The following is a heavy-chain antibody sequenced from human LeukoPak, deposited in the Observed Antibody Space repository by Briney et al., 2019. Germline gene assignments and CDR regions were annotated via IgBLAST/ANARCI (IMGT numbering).Heavy chain of an antibody. Sequence: SETLSLTCAVYGRSFSGYYWSWIRQPPGKGREWVGEINQRGSTNYNPSLKGQVTISVDTSKNQFSLKLSSVTAADTAVYYCAIGQSTIVYFDYWGQGTLVTVSS. D-gene: IGHD2/OR15-2a*01. V-gene: IGHV4-34*01. CDR3: AIGQSTIVYFDY. CDR2: INQRGST. CDR1: GRSFSGYY. J-gene: IGHJ4*02.